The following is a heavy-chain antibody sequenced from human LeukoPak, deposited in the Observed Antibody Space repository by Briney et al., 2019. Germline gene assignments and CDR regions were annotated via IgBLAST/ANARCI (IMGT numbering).Heavy chain of an antibody. J-gene: IGHJ4*02. CDR1: GFTFSSYG. Sequence: GGSLRLSCAASGFTFSSYGMHWVRQAPGKGLEWVANIKQDGGEHYYLDSVKGRFIISRDNAKNSLYLQMNSLRAEDTAVYYCASHPHYDVLTGYSPYYFDYWGQGTLVTVSS. CDR3: ASHPHYDVLTGYSPYYFDY. CDR2: IKQDGGEH. V-gene: IGHV3-7*01. D-gene: IGHD3-9*01.